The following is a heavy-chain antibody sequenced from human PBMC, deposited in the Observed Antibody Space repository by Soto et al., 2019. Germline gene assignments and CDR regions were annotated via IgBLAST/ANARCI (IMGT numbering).Heavy chain of an antibody. V-gene: IGHV2-26*01. Sequence: QVTLKESGPVLVKPTETLTLTCTVSGFSLNNTGMGVSWIRQPPGKALERLAHIFSNDDKSYNTSLKNRLTISKDISKSQVVLTMTNMDPVDTATYYCARDLSGSYYPKWFDPWGQGTLVTVSS. CDR3: ARDLSGSYYPKWFDP. CDR2: IFSNDDK. CDR1: GFSLNNTGMG. D-gene: IGHD3-10*01. J-gene: IGHJ5*02.